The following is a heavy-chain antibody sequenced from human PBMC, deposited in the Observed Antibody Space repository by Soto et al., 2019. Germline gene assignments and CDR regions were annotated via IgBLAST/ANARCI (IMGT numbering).Heavy chain of an antibody. Sequence: PGXSLRLSCVASGFTADDYAIHWVQQAPGKGLEWVSGISSNSDTIDYADSVKGRFTIPRDNAKNSLFLQMNSLRPEDKALYYCAKDMKWGGMTTIHYFDSWGQGTLVTVSS. V-gene: IGHV3-9*02. J-gene: IGHJ4*02. CDR1: GFTADDYA. CDR3: AKDMKWGGMTTIHYFDS. CDR2: ISSNSDTI. D-gene: IGHD4-17*01.